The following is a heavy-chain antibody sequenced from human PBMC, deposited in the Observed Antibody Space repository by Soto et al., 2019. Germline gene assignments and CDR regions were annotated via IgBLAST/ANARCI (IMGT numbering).Heavy chain of an antibody. V-gene: IGHV5-51*01. J-gene: IGHJ6*02. CDR1: GYSFTRYW. CDR3: ARHYIAAYGTHYYYGIDV. D-gene: IGHD6-25*01. Sequence: PGESLKISCQGSGYSFTRYWISWVRQMPGKGLEWMGIIYPGDSDTRYSPSFQGQVTISADTSISTAYLQWSTLKASDTAMYYCARHYIAAYGTHYYYGIDVWGQGTTVTVYS. CDR2: IYPGDSDT.